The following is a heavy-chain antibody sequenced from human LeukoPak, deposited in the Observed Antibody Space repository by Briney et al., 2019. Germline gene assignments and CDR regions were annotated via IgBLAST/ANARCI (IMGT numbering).Heavy chain of an antibody. CDR1: GFTFSSYW. D-gene: IGHD1-7*01. CDR2: IKQDGSEK. CDR3: AREGFDWNSRAFDP. V-gene: IGHV3-7*01. Sequence: GGSLRLSCAASGFTFSSYWMSWVRQGPGKGLEWVANIKQDGSEKYYVDSVKGRFTISRDNAKNSLYLQMNSLRAEDTAVYYCAREGFDWNSRAFDPWGQGTLVTVSS. J-gene: IGHJ5*02.